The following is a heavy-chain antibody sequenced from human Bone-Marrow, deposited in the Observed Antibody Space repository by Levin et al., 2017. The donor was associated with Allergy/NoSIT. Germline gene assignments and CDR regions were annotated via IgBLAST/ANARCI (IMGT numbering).Heavy chain of an antibody. Sequence: GESLKISCAVSGFTFRNYAMHWVRQAPGRGLEWVAFISLDGNTQYYADSVKGRFTVSRDNSNKLLHLQMNSLRVEDTAIYYCAKDTYTCSGGSCYFFDCWGEGALVTVSS. CDR2: ISLDGNTQ. J-gene: IGHJ4*02. V-gene: IGHV3-30*18. D-gene: IGHD2-15*01. CDR1: GFTFRNYA. CDR3: AKDTYTCSGGSCYFFDC.